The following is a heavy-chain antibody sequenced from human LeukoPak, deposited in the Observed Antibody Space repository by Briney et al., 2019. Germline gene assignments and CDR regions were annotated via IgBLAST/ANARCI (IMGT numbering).Heavy chain of an antibody. D-gene: IGHD3-10*01. CDR2: IRSNGGST. J-gene: IGHJ4*02. V-gene: IGHV3-64*01. CDR1: GFTFSSYA. CDR3: ARQNGSGSYYVDY. Sequence: GGSLRLSCAASGFTFSSYAMHWVRQAPGKGLEYVSAIRSNGGSTYYANSVKGRFTISRDNSKNTLYLQMGSLRAEDMAVYYCARQNGSGSYYVDYWGQGTLVTVSS.